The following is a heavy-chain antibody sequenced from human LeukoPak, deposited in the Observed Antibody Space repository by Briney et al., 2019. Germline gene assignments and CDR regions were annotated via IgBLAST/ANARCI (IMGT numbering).Heavy chain of an antibody. J-gene: IGHJ4*02. D-gene: IGHD3-3*01. Sequence: GGSLRLSCSASGLTVTNAWMNWVRQAPGEGLDWVGRVASKTDGGATDYAAPVKGRFTISRDDSKNTLNLQMNSLRDEDTAVYYCVRDQFFSFDYWGQGTLVTVSS. V-gene: IGHV3-15*07. CDR3: VRDQFFSFDY. CDR2: VASKTDGGAT. CDR1: GLTVTNAW.